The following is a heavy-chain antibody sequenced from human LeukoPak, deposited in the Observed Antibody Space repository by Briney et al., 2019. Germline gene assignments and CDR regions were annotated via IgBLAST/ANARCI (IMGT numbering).Heavy chain of an antibody. V-gene: IGHV3-7*01. J-gene: IGHJ4*02. CDR1: GFTFSRYT. D-gene: IGHD3-10*01. Sequence: GGSLRLSCAASGFTFSRYTMYWIRQAPGKGLEWVANIKQDGSEKYYVDSVKGRFTISRDNAKNSLYLQMNSLRAEDTAVYYCARAVVRFAFDYWGQGTLVTVSS. CDR3: ARAVVRFAFDY. CDR2: IKQDGSEK.